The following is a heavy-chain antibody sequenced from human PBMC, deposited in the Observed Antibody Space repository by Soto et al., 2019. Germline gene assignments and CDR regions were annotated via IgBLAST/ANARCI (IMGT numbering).Heavy chain of an antibody. CDR3: ARLPYYYDSSGYYYDFEY. CDR1: GYTFTGYY. D-gene: IGHD3-22*01. CDR2: INPNSGGT. J-gene: IGHJ4*02. Sequence: ASVKVSCKASGYTFTGYYMHWVRQAPGQGLEWMGWINPNSGGTNYAQKFQGRVTMTRDTPISTAYMELSRLRSDDTAVYYCARLPYYYDSSGYYYDFEYWGQGAMVTVSS. V-gene: IGHV1-2*02.